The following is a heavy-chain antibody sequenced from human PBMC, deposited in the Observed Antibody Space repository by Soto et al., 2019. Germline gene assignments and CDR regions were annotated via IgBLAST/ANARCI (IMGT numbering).Heavy chain of an antibody. CDR2: INHSGST. Sequence: PSETLSLTCAVYGWSFSGYYWSWIRQPPGKGLEWIGEINHSGSTNYNPSLKSRVTISVDTSKNQFSLKLSSVTAADTAVYYCQRHVKGTHYYCYGMDVWGQGTTVTVSS. V-gene: IGHV4-34*01. CDR1: GWSFSGYY. CDR3: QRHVKGTHYYCYGMDV. J-gene: IGHJ6*02.